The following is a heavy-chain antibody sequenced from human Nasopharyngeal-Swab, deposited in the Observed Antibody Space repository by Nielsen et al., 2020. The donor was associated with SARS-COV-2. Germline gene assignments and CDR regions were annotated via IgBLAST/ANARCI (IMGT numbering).Heavy chain of an antibody. CDR2: ISYDGSNK. J-gene: IGHJ4*02. Sequence: GGSLRLSCAASGFTFSSYAMHWVRQAPGKGLEWVPVISYDGSNKYYADSVKGRFTISRDNSKNTLYLQMNSLRAEDTSVYYCAREDTMIVTPDYWGQGTLVTVSS. D-gene: IGHD3-22*01. CDR1: GFTFSSYA. V-gene: IGHV3-30-3*01. CDR3: AREDTMIVTPDY.